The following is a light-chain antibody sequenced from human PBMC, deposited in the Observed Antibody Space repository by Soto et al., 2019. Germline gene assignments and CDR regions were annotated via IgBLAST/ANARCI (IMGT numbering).Light chain of an antibody. CDR2: GAS. CDR1: QSVSSSY. J-gene: IGKJ2*01. V-gene: IGKV3-20*01. Sequence: IVLTQSPGTLSLSPGETATLSCRASQSVSSSYLAWYQQKPGQAPRLLIYGASIKATGIPDRFSGSGSGTDFTLTISRLEPEDFAVYYCQQYGSSHYTFGQGTNLEIK. CDR3: QQYGSSHYT.